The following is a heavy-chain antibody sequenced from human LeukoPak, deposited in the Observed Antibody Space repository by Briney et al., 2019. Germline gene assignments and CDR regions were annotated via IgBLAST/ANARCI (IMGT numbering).Heavy chain of an antibody. CDR3: ARTGFLYYFDY. J-gene: IGHJ4*02. V-gene: IGHV3-30*04. CDR1: GFTFNSYA. D-gene: IGHD3-9*01. Sequence: PGGSLRLSCAASGFTFNSYAMHWVRQAPGKGLEWVAVISYDGSNKYYADSVKGRFTISRDNSKNTLYLQMNSLRPEDTAVHYCARTGFLYYFDYWGQGTLVTVSS. CDR2: ISYDGSNK.